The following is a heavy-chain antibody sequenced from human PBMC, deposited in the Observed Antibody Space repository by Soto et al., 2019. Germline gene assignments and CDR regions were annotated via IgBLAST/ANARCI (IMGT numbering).Heavy chain of an antibody. V-gene: IGHV3-30*18. CDR2: ISYDGSNE. D-gene: IGHD3-22*01. J-gene: IGHJ4*02. CDR3: AKDTYYRDSSGYYVFDY. Sequence: GGSLRLSCEASGFIFNNYGMHWVRQAPGKGLDWVAHISYDGSNEHYVDSVKGRFTISRDNSKNTVYLQMNSLRAEDTAVYYCAKDTYYRDSSGYYVFDYWGQGTLVTVSS. CDR1: GFIFNNYG.